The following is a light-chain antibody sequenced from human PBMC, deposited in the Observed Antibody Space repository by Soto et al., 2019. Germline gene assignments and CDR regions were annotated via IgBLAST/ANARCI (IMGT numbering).Light chain of an antibody. CDR2: EVS. Sequence: QSALTQPASVSGSPGQSITISCTGTSSDVGGYKYVSWYQQHPDKAPKLIIFEVSNRPSGISSRFSGSKSGNTASLTISGLQAEDEADYYCISYTGSSTLVFGAGTQLTVL. J-gene: IGLJ2*01. CDR3: ISYTGSSTLV. CDR1: SSDVGGYKY. V-gene: IGLV2-14*01.